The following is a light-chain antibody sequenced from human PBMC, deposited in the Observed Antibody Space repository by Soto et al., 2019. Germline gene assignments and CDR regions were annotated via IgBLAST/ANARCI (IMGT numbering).Light chain of an antibody. CDR1: QSVSSY. J-gene: IGKJ1*01. CDR3: QQYGSSGT. Sequence: EIVLTQSPATLSLSPREGASLACRASQSVSSYLAWYQQKPGQAPRLLIYDASNRATGIPARFSGSGSGTDFTLTISSLEPEDFAVYYCQQYGSSGTFGQGTKVDIK. V-gene: IGKV3-11*01. CDR2: DAS.